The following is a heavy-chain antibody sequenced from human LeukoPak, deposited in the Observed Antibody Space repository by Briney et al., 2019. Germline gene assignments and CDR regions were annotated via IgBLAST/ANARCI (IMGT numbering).Heavy chain of an antibody. V-gene: IGHV1-18*01. CDR2: ISGYNGNT. CDR3: ARGLGVVTAQSEQPKPRYFDL. D-gene: IGHD2-21*02. J-gene: IGHJ2*01. Sequence: ASVKVSFKASGYTFISYGISWVRQAPGQGLEWMGWISGYNGNTNYAQNLQGRVTMTTDTSTSTAYMELRSLRSDDTVVYYCARGLGVVTAQSEQPKPRYFDLWGRGTQVTVSS. CDR1: GYTFISYG.